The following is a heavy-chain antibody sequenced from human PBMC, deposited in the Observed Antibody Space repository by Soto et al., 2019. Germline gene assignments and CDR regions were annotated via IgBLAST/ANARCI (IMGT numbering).Heavy chain of an antibody. V-gene: IGHV3-23*01. D-gene: IGHD3-16*01. CDR2: ISGNGDTT. J-gene: IGHJ4*02. CDR1: GFTFNNYV. Sequence: EVQLLDSGGDLVHPGGSLRLSCGASGFTFNNYVMGWVRQAPGKGLEWVSGISGNGDTTDYAASVKGRFAISRDNSKNTVYLQMNRLRAEDTALYYCVKGGLIRRFDSGGQGTLVTVSS. CDR3: VKGGLIRRFDS.